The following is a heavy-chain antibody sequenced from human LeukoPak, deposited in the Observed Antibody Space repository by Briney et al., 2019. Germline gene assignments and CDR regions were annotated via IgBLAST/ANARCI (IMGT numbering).Heavy chain of an antibody. CDR1: GGSVSSGSYF. D-gene: IGHD5-18*01. V-gene: IGHV4-61*01. CDR2: IYDSGRT. CDR3: ARGSRGYSYG. J-gene: IGHJ4*02. Sequence: SETLSLTCTVSGGSVSSGSYFWTWIRQSPGKRLEYVGYIYDSGRTNYNPSLKSRVTILVDTSNNQFSLKLSSVTAADTAVYYCARGSRGYSYGWGQGTLVTVSS.